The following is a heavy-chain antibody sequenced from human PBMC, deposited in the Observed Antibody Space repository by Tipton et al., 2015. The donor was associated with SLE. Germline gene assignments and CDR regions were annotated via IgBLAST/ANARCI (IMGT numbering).Heavy chain of an antibody. D-gene: IGHD1-26*01. CDR1: GGSFSGYY. CDR3: ARRYGIVGATDDAFDI. V-gene: IGHV4-4*09. Sequence: PELVKPSETLSLTCAVYGGSFSGYYWSWIRQPPGKGLEWIGYIYTSGSTNYNPSLKSRVTISVDTSKNQFSLKLSSVTAADTAVYYCARRYGIVGATDDAFDIWGQGTMVTVSS. J-gene: IGHJ3*02. CDR2: IYTSGST.